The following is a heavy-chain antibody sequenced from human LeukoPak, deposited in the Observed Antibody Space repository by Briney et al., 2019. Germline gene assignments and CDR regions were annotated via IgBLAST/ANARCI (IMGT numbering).Heavy chain of an antibody. D-gene: IGHD6-13*01. CDR3: ARDPRSNIAADGTRFDT. V-gene: IGHV1-18*01. J-gene: IGHJ5*02. Sequence: ASVNVSCKASGYTFTSYGISWVRQAPGQGLEWMGWISAYNGNTNYAQKFQGRVTMTTDTSTGTAYMELKNLRSDDTAEYSCARDPRSNIAADGTRFDTWGQGTLVTVSS. CDR2: ISAYNGNT. CDR1: GYTFTSYG.